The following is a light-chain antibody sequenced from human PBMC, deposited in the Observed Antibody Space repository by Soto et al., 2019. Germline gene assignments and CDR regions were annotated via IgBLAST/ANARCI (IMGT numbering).Light chain of an antibody. CDR2: DTS. V-gene: IGKV3-20*01. J-gene: IGKJ4*01. Sequence: EIVMTQSPATLSVSPGERATLSCRASQSLTNSYIAWYQVKPGQAPRLLIYDTSSGATGIPDRFSGGGSGTDFTLTISRLEPEDFAVYYCQQFSSYPLTFGGGTKVDI. CDR3: QQFSSYPLT. CDR1: QSLTNSY.